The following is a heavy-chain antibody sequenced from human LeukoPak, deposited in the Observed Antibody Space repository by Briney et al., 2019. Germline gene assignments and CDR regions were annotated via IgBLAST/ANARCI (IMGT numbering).Heavy chain of an antibody. V-gene: IGHV4-30-4*08. Sequence: YWIGWVRQMPGKGLEWMGIIYYSGSTYYNPSLKSRVTISVDTSKNQFSLKLSSVTAADTAVYYCALSYVTDAFDIWGQGTMVTVSS. J-gene: IGHJ3*02. D-gene: IGHD3-16*01. CDR3: ALSYVTDAFDI. CDR2: IYYSGST. CDR1: Y.